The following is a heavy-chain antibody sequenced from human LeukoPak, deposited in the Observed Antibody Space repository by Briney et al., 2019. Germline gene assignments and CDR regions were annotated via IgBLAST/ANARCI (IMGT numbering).Heavy chain of an antibody. CDR3: ARGGGYASPIGY. D-gene: IGHD5-12*01. CDR2: IYHSGST. CDR1: GGSISTYY. Sequence: PSETLSLTCTLSGGSISTYYWSRIRQPPGKGLEWIGYIYHSGSTNYNPSLKSRVTISVDTSKNQFSLKLSSVTAAETAVYYCARGGGYASPIGYWGQGALVTVSS. J-gene: IGHJ4*02. V-gene: IGHV4-59*01.